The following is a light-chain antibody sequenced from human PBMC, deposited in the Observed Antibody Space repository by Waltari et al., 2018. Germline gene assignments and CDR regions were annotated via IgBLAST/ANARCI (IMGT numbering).Light chain of an antibody. J-gene: IGKJ2*01. CDR1: QSVSSSY. CDR2: GAS. CDR3: QQYGGSPYT. V-gene: IGKV3-20*01. Sequence: EIVLTQSPGTLSLSAGERANLSCRASQSVSSSYLAWYQQKPGQAPRLLIYGASIRATVIPDRFSVSGSGTGFTLTISRLEPEDFAVYYCQQYGGSPYTFGQGTKLEIK.